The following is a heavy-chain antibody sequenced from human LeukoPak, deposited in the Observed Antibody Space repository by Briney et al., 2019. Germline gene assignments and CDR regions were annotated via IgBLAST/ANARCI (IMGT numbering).Heavy chain of an antibody. D-gene: IGHD4-17*01. CDR3: AREAPGDYGPTGGYYYYYYMDV. J-gene: IGHJ6*03. V-gene: IGHV3-66*01. CDR1: EFSVGSNY. CDR2: IYSGGST. Sequence: GGSLRLSCAASEFSVGSNYMTWVRQAPGKGLEWVSLIYSGGSTYYADSVKGRFTISRDNSKNTLYLQMNSLRAEDTAVYYCAREAPGDYGPTGGYYYYYYMDVWGKGTTVTISS.